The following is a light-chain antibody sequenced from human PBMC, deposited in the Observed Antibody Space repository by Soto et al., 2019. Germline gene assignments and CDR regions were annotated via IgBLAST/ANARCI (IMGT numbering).Light chain of an antibody. J-gene: IGKJ1*01. CDR3: QQYNSPGT. V-gene: IGKV1-5*01. CDR1: QSISSW. Sequence: DIQMTQSPSTLSASLGDRVTITCRASQSISSWLAWYQQKPGKAPKLLIYDASSLESGVPSRFSGSGSGTEFTLTISSLQPDDFATYYCQQYNSPGTFGQGTKVDTK. CDR2: DAS.